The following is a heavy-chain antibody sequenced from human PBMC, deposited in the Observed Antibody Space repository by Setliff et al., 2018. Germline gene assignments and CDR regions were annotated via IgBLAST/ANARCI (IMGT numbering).Heavy chain of an antibody. J-gene: IGHJ4*02. V-gene: IGHV1-69*13. CDR1: GYTLTELS. CDR3: ARSPFPVDTVMVTTFDS. D-gene: IGHD5-18*01. Sequence: SVKVSCKVSGYTLTELSRHWVRQAPGKGLEWMGGTTPIFTTANYAQKFQGRVTITADESTSTAYMELSSLKSEDTAVYYCARSPFPVDTVMVTTFDSWGQGTLVTVSS. CDR2: TTPIFTTA.